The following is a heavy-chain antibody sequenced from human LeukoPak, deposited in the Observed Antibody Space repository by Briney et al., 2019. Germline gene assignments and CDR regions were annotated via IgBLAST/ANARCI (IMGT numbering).Heavy chain of an antibody. CDR2: ISGSSSNT. J-gene: IGHJ4*02. V-gene: IGHV1-18*01. CDR1: GYTFMSHG. D-gene: IGHD6-13*01. Sequence: ASVKVSCKAYGYTFMSHGISWVRQAPGQGLEWMGWISGSSSNTNYAQRLQGRVTMTTDTSTTTAYMELRSLRSDDTAVYYCAREIAAAWTYFDYWGQGTLVTVSS. CDR3: AREIAAAWTYFDY.